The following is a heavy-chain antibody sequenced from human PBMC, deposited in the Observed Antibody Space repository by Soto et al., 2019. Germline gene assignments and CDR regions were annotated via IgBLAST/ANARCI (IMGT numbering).Heavy chain of an antibody. Sequence: QVQLVESGGGLVEPGGSLRLSCSASGFTFSDYYMTWIRQAPEKGLEWISFISDSGGSRSHYADSVKGRFTVSRDDAKQSVYMDMHSLTADDTPVYYCARAAKNYYDRGGYYYPWGQGTLVTVSS. V-gene: IGHV3-11*01. J-gene: IGHJ5*02. CDR1: GFTFSDYY. CDR2: ISDSGGSR. CDR3: ARAAKNYYDRGGYYYP. D-gene: IGHD3-22*01.